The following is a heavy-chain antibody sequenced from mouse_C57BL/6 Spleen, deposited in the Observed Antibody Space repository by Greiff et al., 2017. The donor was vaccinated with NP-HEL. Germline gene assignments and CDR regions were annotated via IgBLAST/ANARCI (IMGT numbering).Heavy chain of an antibody. J-gene: IGHJ2*01. CDR2: IDPSDSYT. Sequence: VQLQQSGAELVMPGASVKLSCKASGYTFTSYWMHWVKQRPGQGLEWIGEIDPSDSYTNYNQKFKGKSTLTVDKSSSTAYMQLSSLTSEDSAVYYCARGGYYGSSYYYWGQSTTLTVSS. CDR3: ARGGYYGSSYYY. CDR1: GYTFTSYW. V-gene: IGHV1-69*01. D-gene: IGHD1-1*01.